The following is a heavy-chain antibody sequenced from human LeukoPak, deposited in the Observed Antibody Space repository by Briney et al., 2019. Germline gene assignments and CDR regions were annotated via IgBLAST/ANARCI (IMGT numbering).Heavy chain of an antibody. J-gene: IGHJ6*03. CDR3: ARDSSSSSGDFYYYMDV. Sequence: ASVKVSCKASGYTFTGYYMHWVRQAPGQGLEWMGWINPNSGGTNYAQKFQGRVTMTRDTSISTAYMELSSLRSEDTAVYYCARDSSSSSGDFYYYMDVWGKGTTVTVSS. D-gene: IGHD6-6*01. V-gene: IGHV1-2*02. CDR2: INPNSGGT. CDR1: GYTFTGYY.